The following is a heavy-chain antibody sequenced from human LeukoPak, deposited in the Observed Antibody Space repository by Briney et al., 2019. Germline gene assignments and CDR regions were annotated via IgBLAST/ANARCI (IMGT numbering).Heavy chain of an antibody. CDR1: GFTVSSNY. V-gene: IGHV3-66*01. CDR3: ARDLHYYVFDY. D-gene: IGHD3-10*02. CDR2: IYSGGST. J-gene: IGHJ4*02. Sequence: GGSLRLSCAASGFTVSSNYMSWVRQAPGKGLEWVSVIYSGGSTYYADSVKGRFTISRDDSKNTLYLQMNSLRAEDTAVYYCARDLHYYVFDYWGQGTLVTVSS.